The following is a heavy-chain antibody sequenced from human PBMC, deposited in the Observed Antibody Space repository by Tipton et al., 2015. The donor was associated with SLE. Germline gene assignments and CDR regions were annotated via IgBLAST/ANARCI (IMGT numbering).Heavy chain of an antibody. Sequence: SLRLSCAASGFTFSSYSMNWVRQAPGKGLEWVSSISSSSSYIYYADSVKGRFTISRDNAKNSLCLQMNSLRAEDTAVYYCARGIRYYDFWSGPFDYWGQGTLVTVSS. CDR1: GFTFSSYS. V-gene: IGHV3-21*03. D-gene: IGHD3-3*01. J-gene: IGHJ4*02. CDR2: ISSSSSYI. CDR3: ARGIRYYDFWSGPFDY.